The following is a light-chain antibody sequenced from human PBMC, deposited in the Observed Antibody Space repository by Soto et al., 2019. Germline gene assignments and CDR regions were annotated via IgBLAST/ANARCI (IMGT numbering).Light chain of an antibody. CDR1: QRLLHSEVKIF. Sequence: MTQSPPSLTLTPVEPASISCIASQRLLHSEVKIFLDWYLQKPGQSPQLLIYLGFNRASGVPDRVSGSGAGTDFTLKISRVEAEDAGVYYCMQALQTPYTFGQGTKLEIK. CDR2: LGF. V-gene: IGKV2-28*01. CDR3: MQALQTPYT. J-gene: IGKJ2*01.